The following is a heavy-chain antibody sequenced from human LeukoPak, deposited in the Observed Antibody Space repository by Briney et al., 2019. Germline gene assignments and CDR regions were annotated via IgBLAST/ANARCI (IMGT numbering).Heavy chain of an antibody. CDR3: ARDFGYYDSSGYPTH. CDR2: ISYDGSNK. V-gene: IGHV3-30*01. D-gene: IGHD3-22*01. Sequence: GGSLRLSCAASGFTFSSYAMHWVRQAPGEGLEWVAVISYDGSNKYYADSVKGRFTISRDNSKNTLYLQMNSLRAEDTAVYYCARDFGYYDSSGYPTHWGQGTLVTVSS. CDR1: GFTFSSYA. J-gene: IGHJ4*02.